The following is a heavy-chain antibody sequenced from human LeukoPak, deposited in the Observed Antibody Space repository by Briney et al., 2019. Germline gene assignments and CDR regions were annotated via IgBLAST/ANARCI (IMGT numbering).Heavy chain of an antibody. CDR1: GYTFTGYY. J-gene: IGHJ4*02. Sequence: GASVKVSCKASGYTFTGYYMHWVRQAPGQGLEWMGWINPNSGDTNYAQKFQGGVTMTRDTSISTAYMELSRLRSDDTAVYYCARGYYDILTGYYDYWGQGTLVTVSS. V-gene: IGHV1-2*02. CDR3: ARGYYDILTGYYDY. CDR2: INPNSGDT. D-gene: IGHD3-9*01.